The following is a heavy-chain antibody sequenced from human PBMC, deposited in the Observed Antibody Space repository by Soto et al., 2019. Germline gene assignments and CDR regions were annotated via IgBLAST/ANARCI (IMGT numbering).Heavy chain of an antibody. D-gene: IGHD1-26*01. CDR1: GYSFTSLD. CDR3: ARGVSAGVDY. Sequence: ASVKVSCKASGYSFTSLDINWVRQTAGQGLEWMGWMQPSTGRTGYAQKFQGRVTMTRDTSINTAYMELTTLTSDDTAFYYCARGVSAGVDYWGQGALVTVSS. CDR2: MQPSTGRT. V-gene: IGHV1-8*01. J-gene: IGHJ4*02.